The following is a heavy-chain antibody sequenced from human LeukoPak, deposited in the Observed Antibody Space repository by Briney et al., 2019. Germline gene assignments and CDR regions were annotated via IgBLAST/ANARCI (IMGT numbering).Heavy chain of an antibody. CDR3: ATEGPYCSSTSCPD. Sequence: PGGSLRLSCAASGFTFSSYEMNWVRQAPGKGLEWVSYISSSGSTMYYADSVKGRFTISRDNAKNSLYLQMNSLRAEDTAVYYCATEGPYCSSTSCPDWGQGTLVTVSS. D-gene: IGHD2-2*01. CDR2: ISSSGSTM. J-gene: IGHJ4*02. V-gene: IGHV3-48*03. CDR1: GFTFSSYE.